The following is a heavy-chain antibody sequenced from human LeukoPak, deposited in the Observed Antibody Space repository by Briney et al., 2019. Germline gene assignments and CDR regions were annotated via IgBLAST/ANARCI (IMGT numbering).Heavy chain of an antibody. J-gene: IGHJ4*02. CDR2: IRYDGSHK. V-gene: IGHV3-30*02. Sequence: GRSLRLSCAASGLTFSSYGIHWVRHAPGKGLEWVTFIRYDGSHKYYADSVKGRFTVSRDNSKNTLYLQMNSLRAEDTAVYFCAKDLGYLTLVGLRLIDYWGQGTLVTVSS. CDR3: AKDLGYLTLVGLRLIDY. CDR1: GLTFSSYG. D-gene: IGHD3-22*01.